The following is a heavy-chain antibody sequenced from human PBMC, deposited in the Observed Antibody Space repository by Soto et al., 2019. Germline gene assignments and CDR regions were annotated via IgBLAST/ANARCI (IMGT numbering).Heavy chain of an antibody. V-gene: IGHV1-8*01. CDR2: MNPNSGNT. CDR1: GYTFTSYD. CDR3: ARAEDYSNYYGG. J-gene: IGHJ4*02. Sequence: ASVKVSCKASGYTFTSYDINWVRQATGQGLEWMGWMNPNSGNTGYAQKFQGRVTMTRNTSISTAYMELSSLRSEDTAVYYCARAEDYSNYYGGWGQGTLVTVSS. D-gene: IGHD4-4*01.